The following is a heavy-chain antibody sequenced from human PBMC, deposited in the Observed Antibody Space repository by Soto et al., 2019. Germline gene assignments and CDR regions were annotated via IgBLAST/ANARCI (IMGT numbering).Heavy chain of an antibody. V-gene: IGHV3-30-3*01. CDR3: ARGGGDIVLVPAAKVYQATLDY. CDR2: ISYDGSNK. D-gene: IGHD2-2*01. Sequence: GGSLRLSCAASGFTFSSYAMHWVRQAPGKGLEWVAVISYDGSNKYYADSVKGRFTISRDNSKNTLYLQMNSLRAEDTAVYYCARGGGDIVLVPAAKVYQATLDYWGQGTLVTVSS. CDR1: GFTFSSYA. J-gene: IGHJ4*02.